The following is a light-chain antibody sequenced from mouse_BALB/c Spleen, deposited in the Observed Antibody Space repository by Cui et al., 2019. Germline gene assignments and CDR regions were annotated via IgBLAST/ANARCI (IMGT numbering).Light chain of an antibody. V-gene: IGKV4-55*01. CDR1: SSVSY. CDR3: QQWSSYPRT. CDR2: DTS. Sequence: QIVLTQSPAIMSASPGEKVTMTCSASSSVSYMYRYQQKPGSSPRLLIYDTSNLASGVPVRFSGSGSGTSYSLTISRMEAEDAATYYCQQWSSYPRTFGGGTKLEIK. J-gene: IGKJ1*01.